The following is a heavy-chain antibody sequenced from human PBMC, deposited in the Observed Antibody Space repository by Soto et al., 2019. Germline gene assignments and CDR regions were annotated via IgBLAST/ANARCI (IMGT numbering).Heavy chain of an antibody. J-gene: IGHJ6*02. CDR2: INHSGST. Sequence: PSETLSLTCAVYGGSFSGYYWSWIRQPPGKGLEWIGEINHSGSTNYNPSLKSRVTISVDTSKNQFSLKLSSMTAADTAVYYCARGGKYYYDSSGYYVYYYGMDVWGQGTTVTVSS. D-gene: IGHD3-22*01. V-gene: IGHV4-34*01. CDR3: ARGGKYYYDSSGYYVYYYGMDV. CDR1: GGSFSGYY.